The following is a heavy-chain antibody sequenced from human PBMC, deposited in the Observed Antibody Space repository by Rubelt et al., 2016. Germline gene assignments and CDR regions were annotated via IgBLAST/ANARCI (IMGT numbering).Heavy chain of an antibody. D-gene: IGHD3-16*01. CDR2: IKQDGSEK. Sequence: EVQLVESGGGLVEPGGSLRLSCAASGFTFSSYWMSWVRQAPGKGLEWVANIKQDGSEKYSVDSVKGRFTISRDNARNSVYLQMNSLRAEDTAGYYCARGARVWGTGLDYWGQGTLVTVSS. CDR1: GFTFSSYW. CDR3: ARGARVWGTGLDY. V-gene: IGHV3-7*01. J-gene: IGHJ4*02.